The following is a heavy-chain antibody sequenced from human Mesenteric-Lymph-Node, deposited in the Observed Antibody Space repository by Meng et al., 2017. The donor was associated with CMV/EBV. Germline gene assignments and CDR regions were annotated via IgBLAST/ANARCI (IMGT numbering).Heavy chain of an antibody. CDR2: IIPILGIA. J-gene: IGHJ5*02. V-gene: IGHV1-69*02. D-gene: IGHD6-13*01. Sequence: QVQLVRSGAEVKKPGSAVKVSCKASGGPFSSYTINWVRQAPGQGIEWMGRIIPILGIANNAQKSQGRVTITADKSTSTAYMELSSLRSEGTAVYYCAGGIAAAGSRWFDPWGQGTLATFPS. CDR1: GGPFSSYT. CDR3: AGGIAAAGSRWFDP.